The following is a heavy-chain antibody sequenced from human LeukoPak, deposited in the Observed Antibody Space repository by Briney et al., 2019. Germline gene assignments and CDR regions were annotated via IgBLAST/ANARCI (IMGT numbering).Heavy chain of an antibody. J-gene: IGHJ4*02. CDR2: IWYDGSNK. CDR1: GFTFSSYG. CDR3: AKPTLGYNKRGYESFDY. D-gene: IGHD5-18*01. V-gene: IGHV3-33*06. Sequence: PGRSLRLTCAASGFTFSSYGMHWVRQAPGKGLEWVAVIWYDGSNKYYADSVKGRFTISRDNSKNTLYLQMNSLRAEDTAVYYCAKPTLGYNKRGYESFDYWGQGTLVTVSS.